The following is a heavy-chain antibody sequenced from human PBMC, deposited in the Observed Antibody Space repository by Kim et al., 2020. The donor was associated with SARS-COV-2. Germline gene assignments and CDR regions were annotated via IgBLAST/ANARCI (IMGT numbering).Heavy chain of an antibody. CDR1: GFTFSNAW. J-gene: IGHJ4*02. Sequence: GGSLRLSCAASGFTFSNAWMSWVRQAPGKGLEWVGRIKSKTDGGTTDYAAPVKGRFTISRDDSKNTLYLQMNSLKTEDTAVYYCTTESGYSGYDSRAAFDYWGQGTLVTVSS. V-gene: IGHV3-15*01. CDR3: TTESGYSGYDSRAAFDY. D-gene: IGHD5-12*01. CDR2: IKSKTDGGTT.